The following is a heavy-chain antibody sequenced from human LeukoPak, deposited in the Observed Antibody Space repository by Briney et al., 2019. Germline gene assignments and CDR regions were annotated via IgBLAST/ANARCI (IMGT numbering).Heavy chain of an antibody. CDR1: GFTFSSYE. J-gene: IGHJ6*04. D-gene: IGHD2-2*01. V-gene: IGHV3-48*03. Sequence: PGGSLRLSCAASGFTFSSYEINWVRQAPGKGLEWVSYISSSGSTIYYADSVKGRFAISRDNAKNSLYLQMNSLRAEDTAVYYCARVARYCSSTSCYSAGDYYYYGMDVWGKGTTVTVSS. CDR2: ISSSGSTI. CDR3: ARVARYCSSTSCYSAGDYYYYGMDV.